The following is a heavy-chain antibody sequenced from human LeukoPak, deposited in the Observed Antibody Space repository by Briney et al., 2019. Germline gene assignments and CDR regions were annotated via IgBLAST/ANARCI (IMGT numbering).Heavy chain of an antibody. CDR3: ARSLSMIVEYHFDY. V-gene: IGHV1-18*01. CDR2: ISAYNGNT. J-gene: IGHJ4*02. CDR1: GYTFTSYG. Sequence: ASVKVSCKASGYTFTSYGISWVRQAPGQGLEWMGWISAYNGNTNYAQKLQGRVTMTTDTSTSTAYMELRSLRSDDTAVYYCARSLSMIVEYHFDYWGQGTLVTVSS. D-gene: IGHD3-22*01.